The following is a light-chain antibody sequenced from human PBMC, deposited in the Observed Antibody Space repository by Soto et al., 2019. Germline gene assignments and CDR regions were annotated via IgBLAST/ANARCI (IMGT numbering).Light chain of an antibody. CDR3: QQYENLPT. Sequence: DIQMTQSPSSLSASVGDRVTITCQASQNINNYLNWYQQKPVRAPKLLIYDASNLEAGVPSRFRGSGSGTDFTFTISRLQPEDIATYYCQQYENLPTFGQGKRLEIK. CDR1: QNINNY. CDR2: DAS. V-gene: IGKV1-33*01. J-gene: IGKJ5*01.